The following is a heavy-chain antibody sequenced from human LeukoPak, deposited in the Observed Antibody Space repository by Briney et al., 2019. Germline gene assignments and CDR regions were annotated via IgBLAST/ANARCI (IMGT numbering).Heavy chain of an antibody. J-gene: IGHJ5*02. CDR2: IYYSGST. Sequence: SETLSLTCTVSGGSISSSSYYWGWIRQPPGKGLEWIGSIYYSGSTYYNPSLKSRVTISVDTSKNQFSLKLSSVTAADTAVYYCARDWGYSSSWPRGNWFDPWGQGTLVTVSS. D-gene: IGHD6-13*01. CDR3: ARDWGYSSSWPRGNWFDP. CDR1: GGSISSSSYY. V-gene: IGHV4-39*07.